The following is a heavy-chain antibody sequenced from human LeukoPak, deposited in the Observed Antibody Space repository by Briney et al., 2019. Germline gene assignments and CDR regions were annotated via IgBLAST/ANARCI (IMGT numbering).Heavy chain of an antibody. CDR1: GFTFSSFE. CDR2: IYSGGST. D-gene: IGHD6-13*01. Sequence: GGSLRLSCGASGFTFSSFEMDWVRQAPGKGLEWVSVIYSGGSTYYADSVKGRFTISRDNPKNTLYLQMNSLRAEDTAVYYCAAPGYSSSWYYPFFQYWGQGTLVTVSS. CDR3: AAPGYSSSWYYPFFQY. J-gene: IGHJ4*02. V-gene: IGHV3-66*02.